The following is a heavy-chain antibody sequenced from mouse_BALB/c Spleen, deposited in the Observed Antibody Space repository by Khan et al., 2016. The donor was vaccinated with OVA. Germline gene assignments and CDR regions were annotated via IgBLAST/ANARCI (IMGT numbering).Heavy chain of an antibody. CDR3: AKGGYSPWFAY. CDR1: GFNIKDYY. CDR2: IDPENGNT. Sequence: DVQLQQSGAELVRPGALVKLSCKASGFNIKDYYMHWVKQRPEQGLVWIGRIDPENGNTIYDPKFQGKTSITSDTSSNTAYLQLSSLTSEDTAVFYCAKGGYSPWFAYWGQGTLVTVSA. V-gene: IGHV14-1*02. D-gene: IGHD2-3*01. J-gene: IGHJ3*01.